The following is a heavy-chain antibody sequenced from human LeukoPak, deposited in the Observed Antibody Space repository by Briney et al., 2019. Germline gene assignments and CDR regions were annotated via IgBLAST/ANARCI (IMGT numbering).Heavy chain of an antibody. V-gene: IGHV1-69*04. J-gene: IGHJ6*02. CDR1: GGTFNTYA. CDR3: ARFPVRGYTYGSVIHHMDV. D-gene: IGHD5-18*01. Sequence: EASVKVSCKASGGTFNTYAITWVRQAPGQGLEWMGRIIPILDVVDSAQRFQGRVTITADRSTSTVYMELNSLRSEDTAIYYCARFPVRGYTYGSVIHHMDVWGQGTTVIVSS. CDR2: IIPILDVV.